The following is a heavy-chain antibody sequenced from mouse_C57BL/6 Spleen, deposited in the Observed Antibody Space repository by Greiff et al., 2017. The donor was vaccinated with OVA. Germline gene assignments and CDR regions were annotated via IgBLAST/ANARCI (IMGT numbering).Heavy chain of an antibody. D-gene: IGHD1-1*01. J-gene: IGHJ2*01. CDR3: ARDYYGSSYGY. CDR2: IYPSDSET. CDR1: GYTFTSYW. V-gene: IGHV1-61*01. Sequence: VQLQQPGAELVRPGSSVKLSCKASGYTFTSYWMDWVKQRPGQGLEWIGNIYPSDSETHYNQKFKDKATLTVDKPSSTAYMQLSSLTSEDSAVYYCARDYYGSSYGYWGQGTTLTVSS.